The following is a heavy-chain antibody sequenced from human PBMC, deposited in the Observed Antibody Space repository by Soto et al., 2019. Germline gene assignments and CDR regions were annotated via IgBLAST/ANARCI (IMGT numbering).Heavy chain of an antibody. J-gene: IGHJ4*02. Sequence: PGGSLRLSCAASGFTFSRYAMSWVRQAPGKGLEWVSAITGGGSSTYYADSVKGRFTISRDNSKNTLSLQMNGLRAEDTAVYYCAKGSAAARRYYFDDWGQGARVTVAS. CDR1: GFTFSRYA. CDR3: AKGSAAARRYYFDD. V-gene: IGHV3-23*01. CDR2: ITGGGSST. D-gene: IGHD6-13*01.